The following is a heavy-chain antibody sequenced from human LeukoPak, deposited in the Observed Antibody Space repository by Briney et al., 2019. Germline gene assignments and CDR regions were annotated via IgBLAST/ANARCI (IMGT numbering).Heavy chain of an antibody. CDR1: GFALSSEG. CDR2: IWYDGSNK. J-gene: IGHJ4*02. D-gene: IGHD6-13*01. Sequence: TGGSLSLSCDGSGFALSSEGKHWIRQAPGKDLEWVAVIWYDGSNKYYADSVKGRFTISRDNSKNTLYLQMNSLRAEDTAVYYCARDSAGIMAGWGQGTLVTVSS. V-gene: IGHV3-33*01. CDR3: ARDSAGIMAG.